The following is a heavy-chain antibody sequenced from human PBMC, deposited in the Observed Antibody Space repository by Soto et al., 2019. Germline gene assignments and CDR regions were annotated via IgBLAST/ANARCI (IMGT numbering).Heavy chain of an antibody. Sequence: GESLKISCVGSGYSFSSYYIGWVRQMPGRGLEWMGLIYPGDSDIRYRPSFQGQVTISADKSNNTVYLQWSSLKASDTAVYYYARPNAYGSSWFNYYGMDVWGQGTPVTVSS. J-gene: IGHJ6*02. D-gene: IGHD6-13*01. CDR3: ARPNAYGSSWFNYYGMDV. V-gene: IGHV5-51*01. CDR2: IYPGDSDI. CDR1: GYSFSSYY.